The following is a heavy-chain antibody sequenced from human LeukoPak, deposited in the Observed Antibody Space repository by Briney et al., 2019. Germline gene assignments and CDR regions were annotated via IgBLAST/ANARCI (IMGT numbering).Heavy chain of an antibody. V-gene: IGHV4-59*08. Sequence: PSETLSLTCTVSGGSITSDYWSWIRQPPGRGLDWIGYIHYSGSTNYNPSLKSRVTISVDTSKNQFSLKLTSVTAADTAVYYCARLIGGNSAQRVWDYWGQGTLVTVSS. CDR2: IHYSGST. CDR1: GGSITSDY. J-gene: IGHJ4*02. CDR3: ARLIGGNSAQRVWDY. D-gene: IGHD3-16*01.